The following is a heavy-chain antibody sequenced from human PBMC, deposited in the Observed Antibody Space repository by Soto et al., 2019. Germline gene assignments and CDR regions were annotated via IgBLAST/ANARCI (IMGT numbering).Heavy chain of an antibody. D-gene: IGHD4-17*01. CDR3: ARWYGGEAYGLDV. CDR2: MNTDSGNT. V-gene: IGHV1-8*01. CDR1: GYTFANYD. J-gene: IGHJ6*02. Sequence: QMQLVQSGAEVKKPGASVKVSCKSSGYTFANYDIHWVRQATGQCLEWLGWMNTDSGNTGYAQRLQGRVTITRETFTSTAYLEVTSLGSEDTAVYFCARWYGGEAYGLDVWGQGTTVTVSS.